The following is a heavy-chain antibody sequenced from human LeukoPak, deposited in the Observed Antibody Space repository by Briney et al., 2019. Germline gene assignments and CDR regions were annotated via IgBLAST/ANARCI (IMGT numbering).Heavy chain of an antibody. D-gene: IGHD3-3*02. CDR1: GFTFSSFG. CDR3: AKISSH. J-gene: IGHJ4*02. Sequence: GSLRLSCVASGFTFSSFGMHWVRQAPGKGLEWVAFIRYDGASQYYADSVKGRFTISRDNSRNILYLEMNSLRAEDTAVYYCAKISSHWGQGTLVTVSS. CDR2: IRYDGASQ. V-gene: IGHV3-30*02.